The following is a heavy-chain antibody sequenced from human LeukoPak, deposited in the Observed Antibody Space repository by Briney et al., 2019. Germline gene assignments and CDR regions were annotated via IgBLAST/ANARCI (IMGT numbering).Heavy chain of an antibody. V-gene: IGHV5-51*01. CDR3: ARQPAVNCSGGSCYSSDY. D-gene: IGHD2-15*01. CDR1: GYSFTSYW. J-gene: IGHJ4*02. CDR2: IYPSDSDT. Sequence: GESLKISCKGSGYSFTSYWIGWVRQMPGKGLEWMGIIYPSDSDTRYSPSFQGQVTISADKSISTAYLQWSSLKASDTAMYYCARQPAVNCSGGSCYSSDYWGQGTLVTVSS.